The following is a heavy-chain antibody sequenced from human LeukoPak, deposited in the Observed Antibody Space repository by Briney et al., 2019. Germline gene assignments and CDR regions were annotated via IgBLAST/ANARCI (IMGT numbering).Heavy chain of an antibody. J-gene: IGHJ5*02. Sequence: KPSETLSLTCTVSGASITSSSYYWSRVPQPPGKGLVWYGSIYYRASTYSNPSLKSRVTISVGTTKNHFSLKLTSVTAPGTAVYYCARARGNYWSAGFCPWGQETLLTVSS. D-gene: IGHD1-26*01. CDR2: IYYRAST. V-gene: IGHV4-39*07. CDR1: GASITSSSYY. CDR3: ARARGNYWSAGFCP.